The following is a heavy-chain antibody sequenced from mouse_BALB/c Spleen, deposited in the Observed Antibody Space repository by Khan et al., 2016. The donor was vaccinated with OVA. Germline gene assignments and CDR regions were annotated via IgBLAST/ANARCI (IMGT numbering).Heavy chain of an antibody. Sequence: QVTLKESGPGILQPSQTLSLTCSFSGFSLSSSGMGVGWIRQPSGKGLEWLAHIWWDDDKRYNLDLKSRQTISKDTSSNQVFLKMVSVDTADTATYYCGRRGWLLDYAMDYWGQGTSVTVSS. J-gene: IGHJ4*01. CDR3: GRRGWLLDYAMDY. D-gene: IGHD2-3*01. V-gene: IGHV8-8*01. CDR2: IWWDDDK. CDR1: GFSLSSSGMG.